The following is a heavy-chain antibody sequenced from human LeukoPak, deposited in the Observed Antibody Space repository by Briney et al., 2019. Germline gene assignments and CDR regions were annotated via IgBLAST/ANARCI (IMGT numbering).Heavy chain of an antibody. CDR2: IRYDGSNK. D-gene: IGHD2-8*01. CDR3: AKGIVLMVYAISGDAFDI. J-gene: IGHJ3*02. V-gene: IGHV3-30*02. CDR1: GFTFSSYG. Sequence: GGSLRLSCAASGFTFSSYGMHWVRQAPGKGLEWVVFIRYDGSNKYYADSVKGRFTISRDNSKNTLYPQMNSLRAEDTAVYYCAKGIVLMVYAISGDAFDIWGQGTMVTVSS.